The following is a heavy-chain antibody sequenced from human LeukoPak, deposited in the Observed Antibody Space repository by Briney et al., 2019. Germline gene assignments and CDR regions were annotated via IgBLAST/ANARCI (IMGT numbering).Heavy chain of an antibody. Sequence: GGSLRLSCAASGFTFSSYAMSWVRQAPGKGLEWVSAISGSGGSTYYADSVKGRFTISRDNSKNTLYLQMNSLRAEDTAVYYCAKWVFLEWILPYGSDYWGQGTLVTVSS. CDR3: AKWVFLEWILPYGSDY. J-gene: IGHJ4*02. D-gene: IGHD3-3*01. V-gene: IGHV3-23*01. CDR1: GFTFSSYA. CDR2: ISGSGGST.